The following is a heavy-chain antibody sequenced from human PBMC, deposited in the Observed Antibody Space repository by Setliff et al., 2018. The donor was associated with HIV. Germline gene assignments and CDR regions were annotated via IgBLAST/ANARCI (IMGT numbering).Heavy chain of an antibody. V-gene: IGHV1-2*04. CDR1: GYTFTGYY. CDR3: ARLRGSYDFSNWFDP. Sequence: GASVKVSCKASGYTFTGYYMHWVRQAPGQGPEWLGRINPKSGGTRYAQKFQGWVTMTRDTSISTAYMELSRLRSDDTAVYYCARLRGSYDFSNWFDPWGQGTQVTVSS. D-gene: IGHD3-3*01. J-gene: IGHJ5*02. CDR2: INPKSGGT.